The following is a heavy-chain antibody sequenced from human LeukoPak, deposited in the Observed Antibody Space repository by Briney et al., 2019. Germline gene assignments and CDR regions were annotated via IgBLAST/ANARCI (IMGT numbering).Heavy chain of an antibody. D-gene: IGHD7-27*01. J-gene: IGHJ4*02. CDR2: ISAYNGNT. V-gene: IGHV1-18*01. CDR3: ARDRFQLTGDDY. CDR1: GYTFTSYD. Sequence: ASVKVSCKASGYTFTSYDINWVRQAPGQGLEWMGWISAYNGNTNYAQKLQGRVTMTTDTSTSTAYMELRSLSSDDTAVYYCARDRFQLTGDDYWGQGTLVTVSS.